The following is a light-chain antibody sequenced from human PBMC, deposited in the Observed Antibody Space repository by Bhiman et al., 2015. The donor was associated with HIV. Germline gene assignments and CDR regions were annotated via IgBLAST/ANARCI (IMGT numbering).Light chain of an antibody. J-gene: IGLJ1*01. CDR2: DVS. V-gene: IGLV2-14*01. CDR3: SSYATSSTSLYV. CDR1: STDVGGNKY. Sequence: QSALTQPASVSGSPGQSITISCTGTSTDVGGNKYVSWYQQAPGKAPKLIIYDVSERPSGVSDRFSGSKSGNTASLTISGLQAEDEADYYCSSYATSSTSLYVFGTGAKVTVL.